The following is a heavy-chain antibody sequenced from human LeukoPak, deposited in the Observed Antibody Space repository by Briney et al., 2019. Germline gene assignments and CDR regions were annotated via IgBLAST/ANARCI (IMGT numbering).Heavy chain of an antibody. V-gene: IGHV4-61*02. CDR2: IYTSGST. CDR3: AREYSSSSAYYYYYMDV. CDR1: GGSISSGGYY. D-gene: IGHD6-6*01. J-gene: IGHJ6*03. Sequence: PSQTLSLTCTVSGGSISSGGYYWSWIRQPAGKGLEWIGRIYTSGSTNYNPSLKSRVTISVDTSKNQFSLKLSSVTAADTAVYYCAREYSSSSAYYYYYMDVWGKGTTVTVSS.